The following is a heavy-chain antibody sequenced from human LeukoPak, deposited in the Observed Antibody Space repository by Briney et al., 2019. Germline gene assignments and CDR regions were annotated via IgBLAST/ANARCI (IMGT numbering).Heavy chain of an antibody. J-gene: IGHJ6*02. CDR1: GFTFSDYY. Sequence: GGSLRLSCAASGFTFSDYYMSWIRQAPGRGLEWVSYISSSGSTIYYADSVKGRFTISRDNAKNSLYLQMNSLRAEDTAVYYCARSSGYDFWSGYPYGMDVWGQGTTVTVS. V-gene: IGHV3-11*01. CDR3: ARSSGYDFWSGYPYGMDV. CDR2: ISSSGSTI. D-gene: IGHD3-3*01.